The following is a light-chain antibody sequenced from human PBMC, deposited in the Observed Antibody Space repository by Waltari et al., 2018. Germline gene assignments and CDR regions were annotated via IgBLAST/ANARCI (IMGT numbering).Light chain of an antibody. CDR1: QSVNNK. V-gene: IGKV3-15*01. CDR3: QQSNSWPWT. CDR2: GAS. Sequence: EIVMTQSPATLSVSPGERATLPCRASQSVNNKLAWYQQKPGQVPRLLIYGASTRATGVPATFTGSGSGTEFTLTISSLQSEDSAVYYCQQSNSWPWTFGQGTKVEIK. J-gene: IGKJ1*01.